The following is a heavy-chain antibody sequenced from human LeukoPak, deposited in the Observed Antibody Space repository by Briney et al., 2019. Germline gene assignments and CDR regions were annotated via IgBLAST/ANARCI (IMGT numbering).Heavy chain of an antibody. Sequence: PGGSLRLSCAASGFTFGAHAMHWVRQAPGKGLEWVAVIPHDGRNKYNAASVEGRFTISRDKSKSTLYLQMNSLRIEDTAVYYCARAADSSGWYYFDSWGQGTLAIVSS. CDR3: ARAADSSGWYYFDS. CDR1: GFTFGAHA. J-gene: IGHJ4*02. CDR2: IPHDGRNK. V-gene: IGHV3-30*01. D-gene: IGHD6-19*01.